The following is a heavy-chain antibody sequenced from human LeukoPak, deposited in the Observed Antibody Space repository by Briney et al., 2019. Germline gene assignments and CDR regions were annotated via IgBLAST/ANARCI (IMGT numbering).Heavy chain of an antibody. V-gene: IGHV1-46*01. CDR1: GYTFTSYY. J-gene: IGHJ4*02. CDR3: ARGIRVYYDSSGYDGHQ. D-gene: IGHD3-22*01. CDR2: INPSGGST. Sequence: ASVKVSCKASGYTFTSYYMHWVRQAPGQGLEWMGIINPSGGSTSYAQKFQGRVTMTRDTSTSTVYMELSSLRSEDTAVYYCARGIRVYYDSSGYDGHQWGQGTLVHVSS.